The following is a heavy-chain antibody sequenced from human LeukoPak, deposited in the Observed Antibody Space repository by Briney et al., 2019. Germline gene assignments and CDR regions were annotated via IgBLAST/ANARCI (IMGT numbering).Heavy chain of an antibody. V-gene: IGHV3-7*01. CDR3: ARDGFVGAADY. Sequence: GGSLRLSCAASEFIFSGYWMNWVRQPPGKGLEWVANIKRDGSEKQYVDSVRGRFTISRDNAKNSLYLQMNSLRVEDTAVYYCARDGFVGAADYWGQGTLVTVSS. D-gene: IGHD6-13*01. CDR2: IKRDGSEK. J-gene: IGHJ4*02. CDR1: EFIFSGYW.